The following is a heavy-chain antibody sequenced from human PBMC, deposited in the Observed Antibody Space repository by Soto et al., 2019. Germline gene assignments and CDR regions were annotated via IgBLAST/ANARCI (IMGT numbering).Heavy chain of an antibody. V-gene: IGHV5-51*01. J-gene: IGHJ4*02. Sequence: GESLKISCKGSGYSFTSYWIGWVRHMPGKGLEWMGIIYPGDSDTRYSPSFQGQVTISADKSISTAYLQWSSLKASDTAMYYCARHPILEWLFYYFDYWGQGTLVTVSS. D-gene: IGHD3-3*01. CDR3: ARHPILEWLFYYFDY. CDR1: GYSFTSYW. CDR2: IYPGDSDT.